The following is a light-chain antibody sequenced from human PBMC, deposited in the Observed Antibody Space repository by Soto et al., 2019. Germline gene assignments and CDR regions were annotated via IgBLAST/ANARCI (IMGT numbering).Light chain of an antibody. CDR2: AAS. CDR1: QSISSY. CDR3: QQSYSTPHT. Sequence: DIQMTQSPTSLYAPVGDRVTITCPASQSISSYLTWYQQKPGKAPSLLIYAASSLQHGVPSRFNGSGSGTDFTLTISSRQPEDFATYYCQQSYSTPHTVGQGTRLDSK. J-gene: IGKJ5*01. V-gene: IGKV1-39*01.